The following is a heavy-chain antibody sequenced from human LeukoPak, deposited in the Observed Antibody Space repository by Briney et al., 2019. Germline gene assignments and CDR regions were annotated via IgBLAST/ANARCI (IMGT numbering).Heavy chain of an antibody. D-gene: IGHD4-17*01. CDR1: GGPISRGDYY. CDR3: ARAVGLFRRGIDYGDYEPYYYYYGMDV. J-gene: IGHJ6*02. CDR2: IYYSEIT. V-gene: IGHV4-30-4*01. Sequence: SQTLSLTCTVSGGPISRGDYYWSWIRQPPGKGLERFGYIYYSEITYYNPYLKSRVTISVDTSKNQFSLKLSSVTAADTAVYYCARAVGLFRRGIDYGDYEPYYYYYGMDVWGQGTTVTVSS.